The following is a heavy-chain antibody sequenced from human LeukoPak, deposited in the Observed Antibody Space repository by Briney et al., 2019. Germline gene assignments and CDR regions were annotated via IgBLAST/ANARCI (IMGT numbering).Heavy chain of an antibody. CDR1: GFTFSTYA. CDR2: FGGSGGTI. D-gene: IGHD2-21*02. Sequence: GGSLRLSCAASGFTFSTYAMSWVRQAPGKGLEWVSHFGGSGGTIYYADSVKGRFTISRDNSKNTLYLQMNSLRAEYAAVYYCAKSDCGGDCHLLDYWGQGTLVTVSS. V-gene: IGHV3-23*01. CDR3: AKSDCGGDCHLLDY. J-gene: IGHJ4*02.